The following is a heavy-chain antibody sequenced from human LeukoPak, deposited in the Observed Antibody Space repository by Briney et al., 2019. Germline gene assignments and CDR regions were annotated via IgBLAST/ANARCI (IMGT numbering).Heavy chain of an antibody. CDR3: AREAGGQQLVYAFDI. J-gene: IGHJ3*02. D-gene: IGHD6-13*01. CDR1: GGSFSGHY. CDR2: INHSGIT. V-gene: IGHV4-34*01. Sequence: SETLSLTCAVYGGSFSGHYWSWIRQPPGKGLEWIGEINHSGITKYNPSLKSRVTISVDTSKNQFSMKLSSVTAADTAVYYCAREAGGQQLVYAFDIWGQGTMVTVSS.